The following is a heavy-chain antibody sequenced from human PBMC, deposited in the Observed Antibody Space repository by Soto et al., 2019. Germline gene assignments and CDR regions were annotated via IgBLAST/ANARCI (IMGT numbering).Heavy chain of an antibody. D-gene: IGHD4-17*01. Sequence: GESLKIFCKGSGYSFTNYWIAWMRQMPGEGLEYMGIIYPSDSTARYSPPFQGQVTFSVDKSISTAYLQWNSLKASDTAMYYCARHGFYGDYSSNYFDPWGQGTLVTVSS. V-gene: IGHV5-51*01. CDR1: GYSFTNYW. CDR2: IYPSDSTA. J-gene: IGHJ5*02. CDR3: ARHGFYGDYSSNYFDP.